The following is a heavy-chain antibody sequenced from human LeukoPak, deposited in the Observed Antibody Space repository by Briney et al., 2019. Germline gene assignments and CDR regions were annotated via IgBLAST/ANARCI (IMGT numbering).Heavy chain of an antibody. V-gene: IGHV3-21*01. CDR1: GFTFSSYS. Sequence: GGSLRLSCAASGFTFSSYSMNWVRQAPGKGLEWVSSISSSSSYIYYAGSVKGRFTISRDNAKNSLYLQMNSLRAEDTAVYYCARDYCSGGSCYSSRMGPYYYYGMDVWGQGTTVTVSS. CDR2: ISSSSSYI. J-gene: IGHJ6*02. D-gene: IGHD2-15*01. CDR3: ARDYCSGGSCYSSRMGPYYYYGMDV.